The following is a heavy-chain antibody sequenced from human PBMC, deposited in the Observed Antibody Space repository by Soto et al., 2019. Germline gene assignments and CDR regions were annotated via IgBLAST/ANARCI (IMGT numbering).Heavy chain of an antibody. D-gene: IGHD3-3*01. CDR3: TSHPDFWSGYSGVLSYYYYCMDI. V-gene: IGHV3-23*01. CDR2: ISVSGGST. Sequence: GVWLRLACSVSGLPPNGSAMSWVRQAPGKGLEWVSAISVSGGSTYYADSVNGRFTISRDNSKNTLYLQMNSLRAEDTAVYYCTSHPDFWSGYSGVLSYYYYCMDIWGQGTTVTVSS. J-gene: IGHJ6*02. CDR1: GLPPNGSA.